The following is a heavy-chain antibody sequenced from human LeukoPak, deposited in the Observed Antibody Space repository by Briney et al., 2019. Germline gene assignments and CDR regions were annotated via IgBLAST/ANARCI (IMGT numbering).Heavy chain of an antibody. V-gene: IGHV4-39*01. CDR1: GGSISSSSHY. Sequence: SETLSPTCTVSGGSISSSSHYWGWIRQPPGKGLEWIGSIYYSGNTYYSPSLKSRVTISVDTSKNQFSLKLSSVTAADTAVYYCESASSDEQRLDVAYFDYWGQGTLVTVSS. D-gene: IGHD6-25*01. CDR2: IYYSGNT. CDR3: ESASSDEQRLDVAYFDY. J-gene: IGHJ4*02.